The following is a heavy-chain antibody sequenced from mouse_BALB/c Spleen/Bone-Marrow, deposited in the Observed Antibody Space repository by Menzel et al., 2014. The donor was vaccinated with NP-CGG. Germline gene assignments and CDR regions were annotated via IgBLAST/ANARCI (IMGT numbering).Heavy chain of an antibody. CDR2: INSNGGST. CDR3: ARDNYYDYDGFAY. CDR1: GFTFSSYG. D-gene: IGHD2-4*01. Sequence: EVQGVESGGGLVQPGGSLKISCAASGFTFSSYGMSWVRQTPDKRLDLVATINSNGGSTYYPDSVKGRFTISRDNAKNTLYLQMSSLKSEDTAMYYCARDNYYDYDGFAYWGQGTLVTVPA. V-gene: IGHV5-6-3*01. J-gene: IGHJ3*01.